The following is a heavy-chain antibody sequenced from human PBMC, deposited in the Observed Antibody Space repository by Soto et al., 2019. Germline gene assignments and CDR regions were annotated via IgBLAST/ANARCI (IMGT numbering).Heavy chain of an antibody. V-gene: IGHV4-31*03. J-gene: IGHJ4*02. Sequence: SETLSLTCTVSGGSISSGGYYWSWIRQHPGKGLEWIGYIYYSGSTYYNPSLKSRVTISVDTSKNQFSLKLSSVTAADTAVYYCARGSGMIVVVNPAGYFDYWGQGTLVTVSS. CDR3: ARGSGMIVVVNPAGYFDY. CDR1: GGSISSGGYY. D-gene: IGHD3-22*01. CDR2: IYYSGST.